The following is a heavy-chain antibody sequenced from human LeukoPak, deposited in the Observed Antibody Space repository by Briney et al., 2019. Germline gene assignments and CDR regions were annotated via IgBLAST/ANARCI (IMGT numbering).Heavy chain of an antibody. J-gene: IGHJ6*03. Sequence: GASVKVSCKASGSAFTGYYMHWVRQAPGRGLEWMGCINRNSGGTNYAQKFQGRVTMTRDTSISTAYMELSRLRSDDTDVYYCARERCWDSSSPSWYYYMDVWGKGSTVTVSS. CDR3: ARERCWDSSSPSWYYYMDV. CDR2: INRNSGGT. CDR1: GSAFTGYY. D-gene: IGHD6-6*01. V-gene: IGHV1-2*02.